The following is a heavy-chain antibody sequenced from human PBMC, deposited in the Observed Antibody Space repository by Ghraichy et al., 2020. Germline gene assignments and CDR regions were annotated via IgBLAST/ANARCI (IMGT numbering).Heavy chain of an antibody. Sequence: GGSLRLACAVSGFTFSSYAMSWVRQAPGKGLEWVSAISGSGSSTYYADSVKGRFTISRDNSKNTLYLQMNSLRAEDTAVYYCAKMTEYYYDSRGWFDPWGQGTLVTVSS. J-gene: IGHJ5*02. CDR3: AKMTEYYYDSRGWFDP. CDR1: GFTFSSYA. CDR2: ISGSGSST. V-gene: IGHV3-23*01. D-gene: IGHD3-22*01.